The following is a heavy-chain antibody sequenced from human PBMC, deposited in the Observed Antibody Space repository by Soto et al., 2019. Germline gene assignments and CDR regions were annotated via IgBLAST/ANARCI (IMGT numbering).Heavy chain of an antibody. Sequence: GGSLRLSCAASGFTFSSYSMNWVRQAPGKGLEWVSSISGSGNYTYYADFLRGRFTISRDNAKTSLYLQMNSLRAEDTAVYYCAREGINNYNEYYFDSWGQGTVVTVSS. CDR3: AREGINNYNEYYFDS. V-gene: IGHV3-21*01. D-gene: IGHD4-4*01. CDR2: ISGSGNYT. CDR1: GFTFSSYS. J-gene: IGHJ4*02.